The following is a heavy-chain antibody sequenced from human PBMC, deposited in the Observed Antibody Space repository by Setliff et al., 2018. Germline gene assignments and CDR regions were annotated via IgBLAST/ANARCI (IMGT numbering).Heavy chain of an antibody. CDR1: GYTFTGYY. D-gene: IGHD6-25*01. CDR3: ARGQRLLKGDFKY. J-gene: IGHJ4*02. CDR2: INPNSCDT. V-gene: IGHV1-2*02. Sequence: ASVKVSCKASGYTFTGYYIHWVRQAPGQGIEWMGGINPNSCDTNYAQKFQGRVTMTSDTSITTSYMEVSRKRSDDTSVYYCARGQRLLKGDFKYWGQGTLVTVSS.